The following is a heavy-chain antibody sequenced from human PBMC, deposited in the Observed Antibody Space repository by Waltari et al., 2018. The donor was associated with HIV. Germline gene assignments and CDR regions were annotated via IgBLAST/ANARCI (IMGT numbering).Heavy chain of an antibody. J-gene: IGHJ3*02. V-gene: IGHV4-39*01. Sequence: QLQLQESGPGLVKPSETLSLTCTASGGSIRRSTYYWGWIRQPPGMGMGWIGGINHSGATYYNPPLKSRGTISIDTSKNRFSLRLSSVIAADTAVYYCAGHRDMVVPASIMGAAFDIWGQGTVVTVSS. CDR3: AGHRDMVVPASIMGAAFDI. CDR2: INHSGAT. D-gene: IGHD2-15*01. CDR1: GGSIRRSTYY.